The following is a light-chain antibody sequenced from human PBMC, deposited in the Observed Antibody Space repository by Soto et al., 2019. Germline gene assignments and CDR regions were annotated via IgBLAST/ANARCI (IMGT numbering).Light chain of an antibody. V-gene: IGKV3-15*01. Sequence: EIVMTQSPATLSVSPGERATLSCRASQSVSSNLAWYQQKPGQAPRLLIYDASTRATRLPARFSGSGSGTEFTLTISSLQPEDFAIYYCQQYKSWPPKPSFGQRTKLEIK. CDR3: QQYKSWPPKPS. J-gene: IGKJ2*03. CDR2: DAS. CDR1: QSVSSN.